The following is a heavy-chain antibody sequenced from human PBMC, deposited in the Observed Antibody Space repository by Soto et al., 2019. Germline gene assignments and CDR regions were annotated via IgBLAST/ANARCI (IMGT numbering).Heavy chain of an antibody. J-gene: IGHJ6*02. V-gene: IGHV3-21*01. CDR1: GFTFSSYS. Sequence: PGGSLRLSCAASGFTFSSYSMNWVRQAPGRGLEWVSSISSSSSYIYYADSVKGRFTISRDNAKNSLYLQMNSLRAEDTAVYYCARLSRASFALDVWGQGTTVTVSS. CDR2: ISSSSSYI. D-gene: IGHD3-16*01. CDR3: ARLSRASFALDV.